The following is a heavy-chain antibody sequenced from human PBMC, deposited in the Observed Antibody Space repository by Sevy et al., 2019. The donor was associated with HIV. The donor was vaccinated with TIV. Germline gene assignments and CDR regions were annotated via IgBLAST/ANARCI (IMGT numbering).Heavy chain of an antibody. D-gene: IGHD6-19*01. CDR2: IYHGWST. Sequence: SETLSLTCAVSGGSITNMNWWIWVRQPPGKGLGWIGLIYHGWSTSYNPSLKSRVTISTDESKNQFSLGLNSVTAADTAVYYCGRGALGTGSGWFDYWGHGTLVTVSS. CDR1: GGSITNMNW. V-gene: IGHV4-4*02. J-gene: IGHJ4*01. CDR3: GRGALGTGSGWFDY.